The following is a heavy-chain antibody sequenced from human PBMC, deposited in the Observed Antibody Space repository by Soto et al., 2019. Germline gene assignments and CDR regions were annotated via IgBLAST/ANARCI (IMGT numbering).Heavy chain of an antibody. D-gene: IGHD3-3*01. Sequence: QVQLVQSGAEVKKPGSSVKVSCKASGGTFSSYAISWVRQAPGQGLEWMGGIIPIFGTANYAQNFQGRVTITADESTSTANMELSSLRSEDTAVYYCARGGYDFWRDSYTMEVRYFDYWGQGTLVTVSS. CDR3: ARGGYDFWRDSYTMEVRYFDY. J-gene: IGHJ4*02. CDR1: GGTFSSYA. CDR2: IIPIFGTA. V-gene: IGHV1-69*01.